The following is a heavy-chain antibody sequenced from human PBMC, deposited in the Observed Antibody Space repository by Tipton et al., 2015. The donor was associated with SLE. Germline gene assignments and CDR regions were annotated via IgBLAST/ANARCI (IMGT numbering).Heavy chain of an antibody. D-gene: IGHD2-2*01. CDR3: ARDHRRDCTYTTCSDAFDL. CDR1: GGSMRRFY. Sequence: TLSLTCTVSGGSMRRFYWSWIRQPPGKGLEWIGYIYSSGSTDYNPSLKSRVTISVDTSKNHVSLKLSSVTAADTAVYYCARDHRRDCTYTTCSDAFDLWGQGTMVTVSS. CDR2: IYSSGST. V-gene: IGHV4-4*09. J-gene: IGHJ3*01.